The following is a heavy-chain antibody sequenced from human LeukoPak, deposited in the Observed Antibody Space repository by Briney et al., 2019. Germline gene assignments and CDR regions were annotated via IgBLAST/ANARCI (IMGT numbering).Heavy chain of an antibody. CDR3: APDTSREDYGDYEPIDY. D-gene: IGHD4-17*01. J-gene: IGHJ4*02. CDR2: IWYDGSNK. Sequence: GGSLRLSCAASGFTFSSYGMHWVRQAPGKGLEWVAVIWYDGSNKYYADSVKGRFTISRDNSKNTLYLQMNSLRAEDTAVYYCAPDTSREDYGDYEPIDYWGQGTLVTVSS. CDR1: GFTFSSYG. V-gene: IGHV3-33*01.